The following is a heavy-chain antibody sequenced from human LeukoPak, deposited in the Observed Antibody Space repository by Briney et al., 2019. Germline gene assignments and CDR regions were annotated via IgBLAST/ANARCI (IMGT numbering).Heavy chain of an antibody. J-gene: IGHJ3*02. D-gene: IGHD2/OR15-2a*01. CDR2: IYYSGST. CDR1: GGSISSYY. CDR3: ASLLDDAFDI. V-gene: IGHV4-59*01. Sequence: SETLSLTCTVSGGSISSYYWSWIRQLPGKGLEWIGYIYYSGSTNYNPSLKSRVTISVDTSKNQFSLKLSSVTAADTAVYYCASLLDDAFDIWGQGTMVTVSS.